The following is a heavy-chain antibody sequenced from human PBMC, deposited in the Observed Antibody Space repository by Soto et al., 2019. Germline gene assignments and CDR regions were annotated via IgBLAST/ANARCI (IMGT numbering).Heavy chain of an antibody. CDR3: ASTPKSIAAVGFFFDY. CDR2: IYYSGST. V-gene: IGHV4-61*01. J-gene: IGHJ4*02. D-gene: IGHD6-13*01. CDR1: GGSVSSGSYY. Sequence: SETLSLTCTVSGGSVSSGSYYWSWIRQPPGKGLEWIGYIYYSGSTNYNPSLKSRVTISVDTSKNQFSLKLSSVTAADTAVYYCASTPKSIAAVGFFFDYWGQGTLVTVSS.